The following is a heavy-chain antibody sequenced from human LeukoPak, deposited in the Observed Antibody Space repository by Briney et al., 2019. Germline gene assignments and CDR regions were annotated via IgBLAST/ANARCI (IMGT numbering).Heavy chain of an antibody. Sequence: KSSETVSLTCAVYGGSFSGYYWSWIRQPPGKGLEWIGEISHSGSTNYNPSLKSRVTISVDTSKNQFSLKLSSVTAADTAVYYCARVGMITFGGVIAYYYYYYMDVWGKGTTVTVSS. J-gene: IGHJ6*03. V-gene: IGHV4-34*01. CDR3: ARVGMITFGGVIAYYYYYYMDV. D-gene: IGHD3-16*02. CDR2: ISHSGST. CDR1: GGSFSGYY.